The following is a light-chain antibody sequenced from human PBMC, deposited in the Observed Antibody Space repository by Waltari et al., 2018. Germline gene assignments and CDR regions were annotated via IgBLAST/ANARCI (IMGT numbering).Light chain of an antibody. CDR3: QHYVRLPAT. CDR2: GAS. CDR1: QSVSRS. Sequence: DIVLTQSPGSLSSSLGERVTISCRASQSVSRSLAWYQQKPGKAPRLLIFGASNRSTGIPDRFSGSGSETDFSLTISSLEPEDFAVYYCQHYVRLPATFGRGTKVEIK. J-gene: IGKJ1*01. V-gene: IGKV3-20*01.